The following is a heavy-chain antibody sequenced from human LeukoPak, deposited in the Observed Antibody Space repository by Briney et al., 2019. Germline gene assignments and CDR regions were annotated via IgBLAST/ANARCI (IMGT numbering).Heavy chain of an antibody. CDR2: MSGCGNST. CDR3: AKGPRCSSTSCYSMGAFDF. J-gene: IGHJ3*01. Sequence: PGGSLRLSCAASGFTFSSYAMSWVRQAPGKGLEWVSAMSGCGNSTYYADSVKGRFTISRDNSKNTLYLQMNSLRGEDTAVYYCAKGPRCSSTSCYSMGAFDFWGQGTMVTVST. V-gene: IGHV3-23*01. CDR1: GFTFSSYA. D-gene: IGHD2-2*01.